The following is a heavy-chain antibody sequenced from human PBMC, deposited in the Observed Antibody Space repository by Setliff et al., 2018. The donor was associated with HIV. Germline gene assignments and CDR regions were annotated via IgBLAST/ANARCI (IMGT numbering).Heavy chain of an antibody. CDR1: GFTFRNYK. CDR3: ARDLAMNYYGSGGYFDY. J-gene: IGHJ4*02. CDR2: ISIGSGGAI. V-gene: IGHV3-21*01. Sequence: GGSLRLSCAASGFTFRNYKFNWVRQAPGRGLEWVSSISIGSGGAIDYADSVQGRFTISRDNSKNTLYLQTNSLRAEDTAVYYCARDLAMNYYGSGGYFDYWGQGTLVTVSS. D-gene: IGHD3-10*01.